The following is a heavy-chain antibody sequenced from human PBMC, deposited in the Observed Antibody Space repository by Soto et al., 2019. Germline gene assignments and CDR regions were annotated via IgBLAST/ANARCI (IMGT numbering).Heavy chain of an antibody. CDR2: IYWDDDK. CDR3: AHRVSSGWPWDGGHFDY. Sequence: SGPTLVNPTQTLTLTCTFSGFSLSTSGVGVGWIRQPPGKALEWLALIYWDDDKRYSPSLKTRLTITKDTSKNQVVLTMTNMGPVDTATYYCAHRVSSGWPWDGGHFDYWGQGTLVTVSS. D-gene: IGHD6-19*01. J-gene: IGHJ4*02. V-gene: IGHV2-5*02. CDR1: GFSLSTSGVG.